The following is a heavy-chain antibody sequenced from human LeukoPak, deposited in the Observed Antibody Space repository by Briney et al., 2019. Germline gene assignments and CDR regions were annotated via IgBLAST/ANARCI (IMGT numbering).Heavy chain of an antibody. V-gene: IGHV3-74*01. CDR3: TTIRPDY. CDR2: IKTDVTST. J-gene: IGHJ4*02. CDR1: GFTFSDYW. D-gene: IGHD1-14*01. Sequence: PGGSLRLSCAVSGFTFSDYWMHWVRQAPGKGLVWVSRIKTDVTSTDYADSVKGRFTISRDNAKNTLYLQMDSLRADDTAVYYCTTIRPDYWGRRTLVTFLS.